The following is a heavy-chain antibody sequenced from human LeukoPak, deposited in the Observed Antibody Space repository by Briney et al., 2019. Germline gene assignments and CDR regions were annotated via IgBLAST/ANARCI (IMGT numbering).Heavy chain of an antibody. CDR2: ISGSGGSI. Sequence: GGSLRLPCAASGFTFSSYAMSWVRQAPGKGLEWVSAISGSGGSIYYADSVEGWFTISRDNSKNTLYLQMNSLRAEDTAVYYCAKGPNRVITSIYFDYWGQGTLVTVSS. V-gene: IGHV3-23*01. D-gene: IGHD3-22*01. CDR3: AKGPNRVITSIYFDY. J-gene: IGHJ4*02. CDR1: GFTFSSYA.